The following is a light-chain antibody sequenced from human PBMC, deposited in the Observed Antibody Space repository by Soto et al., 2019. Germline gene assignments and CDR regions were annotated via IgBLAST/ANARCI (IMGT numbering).Light chain of an antibody. V-gene: IGLV2-14*01. J-gene: IGLJ1*01. CDR2: EVS. CDR3: TSYTTTSTYV. CDR1: SSDVGNYIY. Sequence: SALTQPASVSGSPGQSITISCTGTSSDVGNYIYVFWFQQHPGKAPKLIISEVSNRPSGVSSRFSGSKSGNTASLTISGLQAEDEAHYYCTSYTTTSTYVFGTGTKVTV.